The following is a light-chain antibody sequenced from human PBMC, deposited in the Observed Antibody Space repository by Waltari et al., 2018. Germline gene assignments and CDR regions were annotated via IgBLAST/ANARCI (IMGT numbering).Light chain of an antibody. CDR3: QHYVSYSVA. CDR1: QSVDTW. Sequence: DIQMTQSPSTLSAFVGDRVTITCRASQSVDTWLAWYQQEPGKDPKLLISKASNLRSGVPSRFSGSGFGTEFTLTISSLQPDDVATYYCQHYVSYSVAFGGGTKVELK. V-gene: IGKV1-5*03. J-gene: IGKJ4*01. CDR2: KAS.